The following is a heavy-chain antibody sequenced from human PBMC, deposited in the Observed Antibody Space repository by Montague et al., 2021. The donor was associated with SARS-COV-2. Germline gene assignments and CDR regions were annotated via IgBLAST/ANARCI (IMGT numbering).Heavy chain of an antibody. J-gene: IGHJ4*02. CDR2: IYYRGSX. V-gene: IGHV4-39*01. CDR1: GGSISSSSYH. CDR3: ARVRYYGGNSGFQGLVDY. Sequence: SETLSLTCIVSGGSISSSSYHWGWIRQPPGKGLEWIGTIYYRGSXYYXPSLKSRVTISVDTSKNQFSLKLSSVTAADTAVYYCARVRYYGGNSGFQGLVDYWGQGALVTVSS. D-gene: IGHD4-23*01.